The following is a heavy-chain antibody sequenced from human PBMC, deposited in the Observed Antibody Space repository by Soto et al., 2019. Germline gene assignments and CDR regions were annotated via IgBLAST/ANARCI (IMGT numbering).Heavy chain of an antibody. D-gene: IGHD5-18*01. J-gene: IGHJ4*02. CDR3: ARVDTDLAFDN. CDR2: IIPMLGTT. V-gene: IGHV1-69*12. CDR1: GYRISAYS. Sequence: QVRLVQSGAEVKKPGSSVKVSCKAAGYRISAYSLTWVRQAPGQGLEWMGGIIPMLGTTNYGQKFQGRVTITADESTSTGHMELGSLTSDDTAVYYCARVDTDLAFDNWGQGTLVTVSS.